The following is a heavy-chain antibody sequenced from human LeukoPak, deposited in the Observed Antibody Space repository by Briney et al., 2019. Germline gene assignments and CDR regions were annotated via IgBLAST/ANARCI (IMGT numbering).Heavy chain of an antibody. V-gene: IGHV3-21*01. CDR1: GFTFSSYS. Sequence: GGSLRLSCAASGFTFSSYSMNWVRQAPGKGLEWVSSISSSSYIYYADSVKGRFTISRDNAKNSLYLQMNSLRAEDTAVYYCARVPYGGNSVDYWGQGTLVTVSS. CDR3: ARVPYGGNSVDY. D-gene: IGHD4-23*01. CDR2: ISSSSYI. J-gene: IGHJ4*02.